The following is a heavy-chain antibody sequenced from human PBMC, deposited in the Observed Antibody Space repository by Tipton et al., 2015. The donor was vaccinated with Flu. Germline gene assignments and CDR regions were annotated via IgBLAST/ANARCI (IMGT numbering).Heavy chain of an antibody. J-gene: IGHJ3*02. CDR2: IHRGGNT. V-gene: IGHV4-38-2*02. CDR3: ARGDYGDYDHEADGFDI. CDR1: GDSIDSRYY. Sequence: TLSLTCSVSGDSIDSRYYWGWIRQPPGKGLEWIGNIHRGGNTYYNPSLKNRVTMSIDRFRNQFSLRLSSVTAADTAMYYCARGDYGDYDHEADGFDIWGQGTLVTVSA. D-gene: IGHD4-17*01.